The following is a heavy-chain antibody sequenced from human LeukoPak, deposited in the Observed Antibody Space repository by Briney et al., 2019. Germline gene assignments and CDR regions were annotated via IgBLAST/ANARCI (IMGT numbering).Heavy chain of an antibody. CDR3: ARGRYFDY. V-gene: IGHV4-34*01. CDR1: GGSFSGYY. CDR2: INHSGST. Sequence: SETLCLTCAVYGGSFSGYYWSWIRQPPGKGLEWIGEINHSGSTNYNPSLKSRVTISVDTSKNQFSLKLSSVTAADTAVYYCARGRYFDYWGQGTLVTVSS. J-gene: IGHJ4*02.